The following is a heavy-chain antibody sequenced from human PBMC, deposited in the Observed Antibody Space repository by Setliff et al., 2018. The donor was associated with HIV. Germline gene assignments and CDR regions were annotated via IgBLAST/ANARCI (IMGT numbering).Heavy chain of an antibody. J-gene: IGHJ4*02. CDR1: GGSISSGAYY. Sequence: SETLSLTCTVSGGSISSGAYYWCWIRQHPGKGLEWIGYIYYSGSTYYNPSLKSRVTISVDTSKNQFSLKLSSVTAADTAVYYCARRVTGTMGMDSWGPGILVAVCS. CDR2: IYYSGST. V-gene: IGHV4-30-4*08. D-gene: IGHD1-7*01. CDR3: ARRVTGTMGMDS.